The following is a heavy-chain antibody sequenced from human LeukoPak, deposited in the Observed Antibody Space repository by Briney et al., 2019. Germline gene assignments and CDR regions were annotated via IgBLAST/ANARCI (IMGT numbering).Heavy chain of an antibody. D-gene: IGHD6-19*01. J-gene: IGHJ5*02. CDR2: IYYSGST. CDR1: GGSISSSSYY. Sequence: SETLSLTCTVSGGSISSSSYYWGWIRQPPGKGLEWIGSIYYSGSTYYNPSLKSRVTISVDTSKNQFSLKLSSVTAADTAVYYCARDGEWLDWFDPWGQGTLVTVSS. V-gene: IGHV4-39*07. CDR3: ARDGEWLDWFDP.